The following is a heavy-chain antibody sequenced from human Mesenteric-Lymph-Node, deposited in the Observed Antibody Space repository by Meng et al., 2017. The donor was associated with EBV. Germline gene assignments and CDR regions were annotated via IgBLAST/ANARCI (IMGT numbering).Heavy chain of an antibody. CDR2: IYWDDDE. CDR1: GFSLSTGGVG. Sequence: QITLKESGPTLVEPTPTLTLTCTFSGFSLSTGGVGVGWIRQPPGKPLEWLAHIYWDDDERYRPSLQSRLTITGDTSKNQVVLTMTNMDPVDTATYYCAHEEGYYDYWGQGILVTVYS. V-gene: IGHV2-5*02. D-gene: IGHD2-21*01. J-gene: IGHJ4*02. CDR3: AHEEGYYDY.